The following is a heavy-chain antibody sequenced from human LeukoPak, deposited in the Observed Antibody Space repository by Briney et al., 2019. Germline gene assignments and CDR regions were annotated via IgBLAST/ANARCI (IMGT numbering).Heavy chain of an antibody. CDR2: ISRSGGSS. J-gene: IGHJ4*02. D-gene: IGHD4-17*01. CDR1: GFTVSSQG. V-gene: IGHV3-23*01. CDR3: AQERFGDYGAFDY. Sequence: GGSLRLSCAASGFTVSSQGMSWVRQAPGKGLEWVSSISRSGGSSYYADSVKGRFTISRDNSKNTLYLQLNSLRAEDTAVYYCAQERFGDYGAFDYWGQGTLVTVSS.